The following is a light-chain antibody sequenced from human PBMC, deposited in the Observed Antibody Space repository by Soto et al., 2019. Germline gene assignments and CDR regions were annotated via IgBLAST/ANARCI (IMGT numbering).Light chain of an antibody. J-gene: IGLJ2*01. CDR3: SSYTSSSTVV. CDR1: SSDIGAYNY. V-gene: IGLV2-14*01. CDR2: DVS. Sequence: QSALTQPASVSGSPGQSITISCTGTSSDIGAYNYVSWYQQHPGKTPKLMIYDVSNRPSGVSTRFSGSKSGNTASLTISGLQAEDEADYYCSSYTSSSTVVFGGGTKLTVL.